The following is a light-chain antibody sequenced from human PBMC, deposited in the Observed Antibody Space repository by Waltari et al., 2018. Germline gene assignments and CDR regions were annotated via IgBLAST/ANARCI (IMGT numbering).Light chain of an antibody. CDR2: EAL. CDR1: QSISSR. J-gene: IGKJ4*01. CDR3: QQYKTYPLT. V-gene: IGKV1-5*01. Sequence: DIQMTQSPSTLSASVGDRVTITCRASQSISSRLAWYQQKPGTASKLLIHEALSLESGVPIRFSGTVSGTEFTLTISSLQPEDFGTYFCQQYKTYPLTFGGGTRVESK.